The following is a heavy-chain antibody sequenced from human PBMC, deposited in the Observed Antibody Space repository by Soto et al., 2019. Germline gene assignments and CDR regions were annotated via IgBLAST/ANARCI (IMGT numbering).Heavy chain of an antibody. CDR3: ALAPAAHILH. V-gene: IGHV4-34*01. CDR2: INPSGTT. Sequence: PSETLSLTCAVYGGSLSAYYWSWIRQPPGKGLEWIGEINPSGTTNYNPSLKSRVTISVDTSKNQFSLKLSSVTAADTAVYHCALAPAAHILHWGQGTLVTVSS. D-gene: IGHD2-2*01. J-gene: IGHJ1*01. CDR1: GGSLSAYY.